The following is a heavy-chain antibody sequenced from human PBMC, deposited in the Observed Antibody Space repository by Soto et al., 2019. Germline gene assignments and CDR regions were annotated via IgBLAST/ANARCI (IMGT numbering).Heavy chain of an antibody. CDR2: IYPGYSDT. V-gene: IGHV5-51*01. CDR1: GYSFTSYW. CDR3: ARQEGLAYCGGDCYSFYAFDI. D-gene: IGHD2-21*02. Sequence: PGESLKISCKGSGYSFTSYWIGWVRQMPGKGLEWMGIIYPGYSDTRYSPSFQGQVTISADKSIITAYLQWSSLKASDTAMYYWARQEGLAYCGGDCYSFYAFDIWGQGTMVTVSS. J-gene: IGHJ3*02.